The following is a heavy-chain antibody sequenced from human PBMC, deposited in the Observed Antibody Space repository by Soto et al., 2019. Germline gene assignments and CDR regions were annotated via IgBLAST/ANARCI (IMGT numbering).Heavy chain of an antibody. J-gene: IGHJ4*02. CDR3: AAGRLTGIFDY. CDR2: IYNSGST. CDR1: GGSISSGGYY. V-gene: IGHV4-31*03. D-gene: IGHD3-10*01. Sequence: QVQLQESGPGLVKPSQTLSLTCTVSGGSISSGGYYWSWIRQHPGKGLEWIGYIYNSGSTYYNPSPKGRVTLSVATSKNQFSLKLSSVTAADTAVYYCAAGRLTGIFDYWGQGALVTVSS.